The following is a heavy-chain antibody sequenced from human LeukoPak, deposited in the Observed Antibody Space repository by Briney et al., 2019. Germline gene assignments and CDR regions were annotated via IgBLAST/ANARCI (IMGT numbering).Heavy chain of an antibody. CDR1: GFSISSYY. Sequence: SETLSLTCTVSGFSISSYYWSWIRQPPGKGLEWVGYISYSGSTNYNPSLKSRVNISVDTYKNQFSLKLSSVTAADTAIYYCARDGRAGSLFAYWGQGILVTVSS. J-gene: IGHJ4*02. CDR3: ARDGRAGSLFAY. V-gene: IGHV4-59*01. D-gene: IGHD6-19*01. CDR2: ISYSGST.